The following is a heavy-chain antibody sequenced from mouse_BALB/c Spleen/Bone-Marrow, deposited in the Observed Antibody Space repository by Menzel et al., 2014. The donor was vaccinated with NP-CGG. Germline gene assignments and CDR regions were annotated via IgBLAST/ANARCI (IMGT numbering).Heavy chain of an antibody. J-gene: IGHJ2*01. CDR2: IDPANGIT. CDR3: ARCYYGSSLFDY. CDR1: GFNIKDTY. D-gene: IGHD1-1*01. V-gene: IGHV14-3*02. Sequence: VQLQQSGAELVKPGASVKLSCTASGFNIKDTYMHWVKQRPEQGLEWIGRIDPANGITKYDPKFQGKATITADTSSNTAYLQLSSLTSEDTAVYYCARCYYGSSLFDYWGQGTTLTVSS.